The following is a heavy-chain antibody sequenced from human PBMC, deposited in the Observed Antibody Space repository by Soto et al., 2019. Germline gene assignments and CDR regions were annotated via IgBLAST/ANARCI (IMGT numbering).Heavy chain of an antibody. V-gene: IGHV1-2*02. Sequence: ASVKVSCKASGYTFTGYYMHWVRQAPGQGLEWMGWINPNSGGTNYAQKFQGRVTMTRDTSISTAYMELSRLRSDDTAVYYCARPGVMVVVVPAAVGWFDTWGQGTLVTVSS. D-gene: IGHD2-2*01. CDR1: GYTFTGYY. J-gene: IGHJ5*02. CDR3: ARPGVMVVVVPAAVGWFDT. CDR2: INPNSGGT.